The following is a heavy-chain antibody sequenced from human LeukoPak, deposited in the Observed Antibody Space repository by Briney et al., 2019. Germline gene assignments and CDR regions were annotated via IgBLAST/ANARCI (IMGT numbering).Heavy chain of an antibody. D-gene: IGHD3-16*01. CDR2: ISGSGSSI. Sequence: GGSLRLSCAASGFTFDDYAMHWVRQAPGKGLEWVSAISGSGSSIFYADSVKGRFTISRDNSKNTLYVQMNSVRAEDTAVYYCTKDGGTSRYFDHWGQGVLVTVSS. CDR3: TKDGGTSRYFDH. V-gene: IGHV3-23*01. J-gene: IGHJ4*02. CDR1: GFTFDDYA.